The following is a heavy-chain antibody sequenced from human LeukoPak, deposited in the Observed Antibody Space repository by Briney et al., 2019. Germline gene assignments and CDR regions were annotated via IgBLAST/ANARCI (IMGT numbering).Heavy chain of an antibody. D-gene: IGHD3-3*01. CDR2: IRYDGSNK. CDR1: GFTFSSYG. V-gene: IGHV3-30*02. CDR3: AKAPPYDFWSDDNWFDP. Sequence: GGSLRLSCAASGFTFSSYGMHWVRQAPGKGLEWVAFIRYDGSNKYYADSVKGRFTISRDNSKNTLYLQMNSLRAEDTAVYYCAKAPPYDFWSDDNWFDPWGQGTLVTVSS. J-gene: IGHJ5*02.